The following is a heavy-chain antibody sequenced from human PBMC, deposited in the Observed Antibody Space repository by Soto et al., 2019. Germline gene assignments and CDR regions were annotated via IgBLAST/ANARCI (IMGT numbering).Heavy chain of an antibody. CDR3: ARDAGGGYNYYYYGMDV. D-gene: IGHD5-12*01. V-gene: IGHV3-48*02. CDR2: ISSSSSTI. Sequence: GGSLRLSCAASGFTFSSYSMNWVRQAPGKGLEWVSYISSSSSTIYHADSVKGRFTISRDNAKNSLYLQMNSLRDEDTAVYYXARDAGGGYNYYYYGMDVWGQGTTVTVSS. J-gene: IGHJ6*02. CDR1: GFTFSSYS.